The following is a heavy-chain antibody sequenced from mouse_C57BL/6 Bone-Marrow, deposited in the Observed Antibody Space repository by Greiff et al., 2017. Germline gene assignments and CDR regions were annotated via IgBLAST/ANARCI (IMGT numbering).Heavy chain of an antibody. J-gene: IGHJ1*03. V-gene: IGHV1-81*01. CDR2: IYPRSGNT. CDR1: GYTFTSYG. D-gene: IGHD1-1*02. CDR3: ANGRYFDV. Sequence: VNVVESGAELARPGASVKLSCKASGYTFTSYGISWVKQRTGQGLEWIGEIYPRSGNTYYNEKFKGKATLTADKSSSTAYMELRSLTSEDSAVYFCANGRYFDVWGTGTTVTVSS.